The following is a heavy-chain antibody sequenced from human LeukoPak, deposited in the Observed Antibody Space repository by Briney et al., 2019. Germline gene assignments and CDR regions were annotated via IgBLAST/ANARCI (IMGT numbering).Heavy chain of an antibody. CDR3: ARHSIVRGVIRFVDY. J-gene: IGHJ4*02. D-gene: IGHD3-10*01. CDR2: IYPSDSDT. V-gene: IGHV5-51*01. Sequence: GESLKISCKGSGYSFTNYWIGWVRQMPGKGLEWMGIIYPSDSDTRYSPSFQGQVTISADKSISTAYLQWSSLKASDTAMYYCARHSIVRGVIRFVDYWGQGTLVTVSS. CDR1: GYSFTNYW.